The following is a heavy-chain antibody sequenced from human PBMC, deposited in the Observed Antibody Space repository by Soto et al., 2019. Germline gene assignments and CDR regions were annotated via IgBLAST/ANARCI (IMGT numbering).Heavy chain of an antibody. J-gene: IGHJ2*01. V-gene: IGHV3-30*18. CDR1: AFNFSSYD. CDR3: AKAAWCNGQSCYWHFDL. CDR2: ISSGGSSK. Sequence: QGQLVESGGGVVQPGRSLRLSCAASAFNFSSYDMHWVRQAPGKGLEWVAFISSGGSSKYYADALKGRLTVSRDNSKNTLFLQLANVRPDDTSIYYCAKAAWCNGQSCYWHFDLWGRGTRVTVSS. D-gene: IGHD2-8*01.